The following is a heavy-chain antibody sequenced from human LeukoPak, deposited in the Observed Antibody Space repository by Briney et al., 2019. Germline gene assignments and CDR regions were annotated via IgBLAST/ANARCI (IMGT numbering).Heavy chain of an antibody. CDR2: LSASGGST. CDR1: GFTFSSYT. J-gene: IGHJ4*02. CDR3: AKATHRWELLVAFDY. V-gene: IGHV3-23*01. Sequence: GGSLRLSCEASGFTFSSYTMTWVRQAPGKGLAWVSALSASGGSTHYADSVKGRFTISRGNSKNTLYLQMRSLRAEDTAVYYCAKATHRWELLVAFDYWGQGTPVTVSS. D-gene: IGHD1-26*01.